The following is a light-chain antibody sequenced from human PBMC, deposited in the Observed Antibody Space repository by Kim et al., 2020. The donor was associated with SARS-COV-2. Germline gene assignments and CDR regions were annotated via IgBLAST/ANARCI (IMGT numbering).Light chain of an antibody. CDR2: GKN. V-gene: IGLV3-19*01. Sequence: SSELTQDPAVSVALGQTVRITCQGDSLRSYYASWYQQKPGQAPVLVIYGKNNRPSGIPDRFSGSSSGNTASLTITGAQAEDEADYYCNSRDSRGNHYVFR. CDR3: NSRDSRGNHYV. J-gene: IGLJ1*01. CDR1: SLRSYY.